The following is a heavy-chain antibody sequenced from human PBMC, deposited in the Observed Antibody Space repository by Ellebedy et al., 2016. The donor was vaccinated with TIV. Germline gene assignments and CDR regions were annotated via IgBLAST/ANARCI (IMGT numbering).Heavy chain of an antibody. CDR1: GGTFSNFP. D-gene: IGHD4-11*01. CDR3: ARENSNYWFWDY. V-gene: IGHV1-69*04. J-gene: IGHJ4*02. CDR2: IIPMLAIT. Sequence: SVKVSXKASGGTFSNFPISWVRQAPGQGLEWMGRIIPMLAITNYAQKFQDRVTFTADKSTSTAYMELSSLRSDDTAVYYCARENSNYWFWDYWGQGTLVTVSS.